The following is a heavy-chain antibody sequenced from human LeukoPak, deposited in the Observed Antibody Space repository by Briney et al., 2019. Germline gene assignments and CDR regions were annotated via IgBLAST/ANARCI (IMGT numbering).Heavy chain of an antibody. V-gene: IGHV4-38-2*02. D-gene: IGHD3-22*01. CDR2: IYPSGST. CDR3: ARGDSSGYFYEGDAFDI. Sequence: SETLSLTGTVSGYSISSGYYWGWIRQPPGKGLEWIGSIYPSGSTYYNPSLKSRVTISVDRSKNHFSLKLRSVTAADTAVYYCARGDSSGYFYEGDAFDIWGQGTMVTVSS. J-gene: IGHJ3*02. CDR1: GYSISSGYY.